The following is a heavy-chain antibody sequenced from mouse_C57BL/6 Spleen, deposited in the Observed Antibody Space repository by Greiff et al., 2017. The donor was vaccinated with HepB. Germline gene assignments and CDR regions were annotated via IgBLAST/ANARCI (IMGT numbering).Heavy chain of an antibody. CDR2: IYPSDSET. J-gene: IGHJ3*01. CDR1: GYTFTSYW. D-gene: IGHD1-1*01. Sequence: QVQLQQPGAELVRPGSSVKLSCKASGYTFTSYWMDWVKQRPGQGLEWIGNIYPSDSETHYNQKFKDKATLTVDKSSSTAYMQLSSLTSEDSEVYYCAKGGDYYGSSPWFAYWGQGTLVTVSA. V-gene: IGHV1-61*01. CDR3: AKGGDYYGSSPWFAY.